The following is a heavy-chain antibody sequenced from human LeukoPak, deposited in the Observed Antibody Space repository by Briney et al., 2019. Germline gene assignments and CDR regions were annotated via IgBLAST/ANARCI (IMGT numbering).Heavy chain of an antibody. CDR1: GGSISSSSAY. CDR2: IYYSGST. J-gene: IGHJ4*02. V-gene: IGHV4-39*01. Sequence: PSETLSLTCTVSGGSISSSSAYWGWIRQPPGKGLEWIGTIYYSGSTYYNPSLKSRVTISVDTSKNQFSLKLSSVTAADTAVYYCVRHSYYDVPYWGQGTLVTVSS. D-gene: IGHD3-10*02. CDR3: VRHSYYDVPY.